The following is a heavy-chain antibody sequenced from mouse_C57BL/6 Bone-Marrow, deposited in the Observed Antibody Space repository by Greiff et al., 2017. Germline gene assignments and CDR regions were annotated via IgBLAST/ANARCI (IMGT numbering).Heavy chain of an antibody. Sequence: QVQLQQPGAELVRPGASVKLSCKASGYTFTSYWMNWVKQRTGQGLEWIGEIHPSSGNTNYNEKFQGKATLTADKSSSTAYMELRRLTAEDSAVYFGARGGDYWGQGTSVTVSS. J-gene: IGHJ4*01. V-gene: IGHV1-81*01. CDR2: IHPSSGNT. CDR1: GYTFTSYW. CDR3: ARGGDY.